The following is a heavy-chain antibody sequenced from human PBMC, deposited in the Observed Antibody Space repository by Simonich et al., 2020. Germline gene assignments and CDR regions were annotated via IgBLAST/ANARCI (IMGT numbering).Heavy chain of an antibody. CDR1: GGSISSSGYY. Sequence: QLQLQESGPGLVKPSETLSLTCTVSGGSISSSGYYWGWIRQPPGKGLEWIGSIYYSGSTSNNPALKSRVTISVDTSKNQFSLRLSSVTAADTAVYYCARHAGFAFDIWGQGTMVTVSS. D-gene: IGHD6-13*01. CDR3: ARHAGFAFDI. CDR2: IYYSGST. J-gene: IGHJ3*02. V-gene: IGHV4-39*01.